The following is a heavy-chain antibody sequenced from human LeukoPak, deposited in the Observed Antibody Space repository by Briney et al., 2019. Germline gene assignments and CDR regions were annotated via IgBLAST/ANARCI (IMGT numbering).Heavy chain of an antibody. CDR3: PRGGRHYSFWSGNNWFDP. CDR1: GGSISSYY. Sequence: SETLSLTCTVSGGSISSYYWSWLRQPAGKGLEWIGRIYTSGSTNYNPSLKSRVTMSVDTSKNQFSLKLSSVTAADTDVYNCPRGGRHYSFWSGNNWFDPWGQGTLVTVSS. D-gene: IGHD3-3*01. V-gene: IGHV4-4*07. CDR2: IYTSGST. J-gene: IGHJ5*02.